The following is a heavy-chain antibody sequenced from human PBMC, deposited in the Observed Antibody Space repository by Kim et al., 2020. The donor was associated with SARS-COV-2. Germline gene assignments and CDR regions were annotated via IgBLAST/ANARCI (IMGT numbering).Heavy chain of an antibody. CDR3: ARELRIVGITDPLERRDFDI. J-gene: IGHJ3*02. D-gene: IGHD1-26*01. Sequence: ASVKVSCKASGYTFTTYYIHWVRQAPGQGLAWVGIINPSAGTTVYAQEFRGRVSMTRDTSTSTVYMELSSLTSDDTAVYYCARELRIVGITDPLERRDFDIWGQGTRVSVSS. CDR2: INPSAGTT. CDR1: GYTFTTYY. V-gene: IGHV1-46*01.